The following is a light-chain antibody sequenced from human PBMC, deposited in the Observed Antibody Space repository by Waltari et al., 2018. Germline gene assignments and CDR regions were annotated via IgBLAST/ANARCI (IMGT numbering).Light chain of an antibody. Sequence: DIQMTQSPSSLSASVGDRVTITCRASQDIRNDLNWYQQKPGKAPKRLIYASSTLPSGVPSRFSGSGSGTEFTLIISSLQPEDFATYYCLQHNSYPLTFGGGTKVEI. V-gene: IGKV1-17*01. J-gene: IGKJ4*01. CDR1: QDIRND. CDR3: LQHNSYPLT. CDR2: ASS.